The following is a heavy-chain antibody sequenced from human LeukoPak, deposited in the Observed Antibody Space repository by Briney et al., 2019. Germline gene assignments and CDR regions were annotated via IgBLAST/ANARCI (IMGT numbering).Heavy chain of an antibody. Sequence: GGSLRLSCAASGFSFSRHAMHWVRQAPGKRLEWVALTPYDESSKWYADSVKGRFTISRDNSKNTLYLQMNSLRAEDTAVYYCARDVGYCSGGSCYNDYYGMDVWGQGTTVTVSS. J-gene: IGHJ6*02. D-gene: IGHD2-15*01. V-gene: IGHV3-30-3*01. CDR1: GFSFSRHA. CDR2: TPYDESSK. CDR3: ARDVGYCSGGSCYNDYYGMDV.